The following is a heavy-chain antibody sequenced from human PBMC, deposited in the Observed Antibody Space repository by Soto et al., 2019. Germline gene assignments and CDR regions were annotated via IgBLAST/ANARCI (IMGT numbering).Heavy chain of an antibody. J-gene: IGHJ6*02. V-gene: IGHV4-38-2*02. CDR1: GDSIISIYH. CDR2: IFHTGTT. Sequence: SETLSLTCAVSGDSIISIYHWAWIRQPQGRSLERIASIFHTGTTYYTPSLQSRVTISVDTSKNQFTLRLSSVTAADSAVYYFARDSGYCSGGSCYRRRSYYYGMDVWGQGTTVT. D-gene: IGHD2-15*01. CDR3: ARDSGYCSGGSCYRRRSYYYGMDV.